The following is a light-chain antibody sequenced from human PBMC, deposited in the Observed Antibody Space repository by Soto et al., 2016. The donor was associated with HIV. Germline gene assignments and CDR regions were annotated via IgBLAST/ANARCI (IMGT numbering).Light chain of an antibody. V-gene: IGLV3-19*01. CDR2: GQN. CDR1: SLRRYY. CDR3: NSRXSNDNRV. J-gene: IGLJ1*01. Sequence: SSELTQDPAVSVALGQTVRITCQGDSLRRYYANWYQKKPGQAPVVVIYGQNNRPSGIPDRLSGSSSGNTASLTITGAQAEDEADYYCNSRXSNDNRVFGTGTKVTV.